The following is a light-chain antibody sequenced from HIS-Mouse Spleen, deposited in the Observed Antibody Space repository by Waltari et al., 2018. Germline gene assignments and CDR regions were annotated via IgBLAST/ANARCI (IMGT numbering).Light chain of an antibody. V-gene: IGLV6-57*04. CDR1: SGSIASNY. Sequence: NFMLTQPHSVSDSPGKTVTISCTRSSGSIASNYMQWYQQRPGSAHTTVIYEDNQRPSGVPDRFSGSIDSSSNSASLTISGLKTEDEADYYCQSYDSSNWVFGGGTKLTVL. J-gene: IGLJ3*02. CDR3: QSYDSSNWV. CDR2: EDN.